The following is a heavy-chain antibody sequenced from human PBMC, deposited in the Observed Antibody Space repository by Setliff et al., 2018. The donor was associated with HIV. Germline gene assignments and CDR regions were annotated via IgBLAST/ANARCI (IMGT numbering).Heavy chain of an antibody. Sequence: SETLSLTCTVSNGSISSGTFYWNWIRQPAGKGLEWIGRINTSGSTNYNPSLKSRVTISVDKSQNQFSLKLSSVTAADTAVYYCARDFKRYNSPCRFDPWGQGTLVTAPQ. D-gene: IGHD6-13*01. CDR2: INTSGST. CDR1: NGSISSGTFY. J-gene: IGHJ5*02. CDR3: ARDFKRYNSPCRFDP. V-gene: IGHV4-61*02.